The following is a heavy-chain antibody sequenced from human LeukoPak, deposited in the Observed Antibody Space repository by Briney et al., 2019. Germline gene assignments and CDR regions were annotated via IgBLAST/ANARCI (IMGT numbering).Heavy chain of an antibody. J-gene: IGHJ4*02. V-gene: IGHV3-30*18. CDR3: AKGERQLADPHFDY. CDR2: ISYDGSNK. D-gene: IGHD6-6*01. Sequence: GGSLRLSCVASGFTFSSYGIHWVRQAPGKGLEWVAVISYDGSNKYYADSVTGRFTISRDNSKNTLYLQMNSLRAEDTAVYYCAKGERQLADPHFDYWGQGTLVTVSS. CDR1: GFTFSSYG.